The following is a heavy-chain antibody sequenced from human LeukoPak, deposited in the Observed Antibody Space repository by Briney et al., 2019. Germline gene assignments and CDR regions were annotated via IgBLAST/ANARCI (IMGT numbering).Heavy chain of an antibody. D-gene: IGHD6-19*01. Sequence: PSETLSLTCTVSGDSVSNGNYYWSWLRQPPGKALEWIGYIYYTGKTYYNPSLESRVTISLDTSKNQFSLRLNSVTAADTAMYYCARLGGSGWFDSWGRGTLVTVSS. CDR1: GDSVSNGNYY. J-gene: IGHJ5*01. CDR2: IYYTGKT. CDR3: ARLGGSGWFDS. V-gene: IGHV4-61*01.